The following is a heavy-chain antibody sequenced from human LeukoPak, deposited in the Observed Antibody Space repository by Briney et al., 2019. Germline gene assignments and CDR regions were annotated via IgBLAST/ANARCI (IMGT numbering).Heavy chain of an antibody. Sequence: PGGSLRLSCAASGFTFSSYAMSWVRQAPGKGLEWVSAISGSGGSTYHADSVKGRFTISRDNSKNTLYLQMNSLRAEDTAVYYCAKAGYEWLLLFAFDYWGQGTLVTVSS. CDR3: AKAGYEWLLLFAFDY. CDR1: GFTFSSYA. V-gene: IGHV3-23*01. J-gene: IGHJ4*02. CDR2: ISGSGGST. D-gene: IGHD3-22*01.